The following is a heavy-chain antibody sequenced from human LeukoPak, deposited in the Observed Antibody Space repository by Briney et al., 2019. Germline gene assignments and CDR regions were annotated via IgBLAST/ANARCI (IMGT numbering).Heavy chain of an antibody. D-gene: IGHD3-10*01. CDR1: GFTFSSYG. J-gene: IGHJ4*02. CDR2: ISYDGSNK. Sequence: GGSLTLSCAASGFTFSSYGMHWVRQAPGKGLEWVAVISYDGSNKYYADSVKGRFTISRDNSKNTLYLQMNSLRAEDTAVYYCARDLYYYGSGNYVHGLPDYSGQGTLVTVSS. V-gene: IGHV3-30*03. CDR3: ARDLYYYGSGNYVHGLPDY.